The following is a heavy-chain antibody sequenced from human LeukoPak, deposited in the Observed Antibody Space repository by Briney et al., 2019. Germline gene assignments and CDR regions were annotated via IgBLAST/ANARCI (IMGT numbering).Heavy chain of an antibody. J-gene: IGHJ5*02. CDR2: IYYSGST. D-gene: IGHD3-3*01. Sequence: SQTLSLTCTVSGGSISSGGYYWSWIRQHPGKGLEWIGYIYYSGSTYYNPSLKSRVTISVDTSKNQFSLKLSSVTAADTAVYYCARVITIFGVVITNWFDPWGQGTLVTVFS. V-gene: IGHV4-31*03. CDR1: GGSISSGGYY. CDR3: ARVITIFGVVITNWFDP.